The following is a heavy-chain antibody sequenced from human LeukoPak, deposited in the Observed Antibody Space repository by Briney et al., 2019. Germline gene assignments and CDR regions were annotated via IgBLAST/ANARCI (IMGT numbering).Heavy chain of an antibody. V-gene: IGHV5-51*01. D-gene: IGHD2-2*02. CDR3: ARGDHCSTSSCFTGADYGMDV. CDR2: IYPGDSDT. J-gene: IGHJ6*02. CDR1: GYIFTSYW. Sequence: GESLQISCQGSGYIFTSYWFAWVRQMRGKGLEWMGTIYPGDSDTKYSPSFQGQVTISADKSITTAYLQWRSLKATDTAMYYCARGDHCSTSSCFTGADYGMDVWGRGTTVTVSS.